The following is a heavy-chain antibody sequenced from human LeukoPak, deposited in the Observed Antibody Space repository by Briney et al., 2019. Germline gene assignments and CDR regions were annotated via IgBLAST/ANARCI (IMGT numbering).Heavy chain of an antibody. CDR1: GFTFSDYS. Sequence: GGSLRLSCAASGFTFSDYSMNWVRQAPGEGLEWISYVGIDSGNTKYADSVKGRFTISGDSAKNSVFLQMNSLRVEDTAVYYCARDHRYAFDNWGQGTLVTVSS. V-gene: IGHV3-48*04. J-gene: IGHJ4*02. CDR3: ARDHRYAFDN. CDR2: VGIDSGNT. D-gene: IGHD5-12*01.